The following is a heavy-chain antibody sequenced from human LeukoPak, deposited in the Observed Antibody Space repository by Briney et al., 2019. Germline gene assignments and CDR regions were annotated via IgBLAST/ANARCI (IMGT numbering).Heavy chain of an antibody. V-gene: IGHV4-59*01. CDR3: ARGDGYNWRYFDY. CDR1: GGSISSYY. CDR2: IYYSGST. Sequence: SETLSLTCTVSGGSISSYYWSWIRQPPGKGLEWIGYIYYSGSTNYNPSLKSRVTISVDTSKNQFSLTLSSVTAADTAVYYCARGDGYNWRYFDYWGQGTLVTVSS. D-gene: IGHD5-24*01. J-gene: IGHJ4*02.